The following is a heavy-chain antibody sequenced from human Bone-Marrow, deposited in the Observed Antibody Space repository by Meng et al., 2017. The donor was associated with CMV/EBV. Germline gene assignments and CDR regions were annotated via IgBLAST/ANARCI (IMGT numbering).Heavy chain of an antibody. J-gene: IGHJ4*02. CDR1: GFTFSSYA. CDR3: ATEGFDY. CDR2: ISGSGGST. V-gene: IGHV3-23*01. Sequence: GESLKISSAVSGFTFSSYAMSWVRQAPGKGLEWVSVISGSGGSTNYVDSVKGRFTISRDNSKNTVYVQMNGLRAEDTAVYYCATEGFDYWGQGTLVTVSS.